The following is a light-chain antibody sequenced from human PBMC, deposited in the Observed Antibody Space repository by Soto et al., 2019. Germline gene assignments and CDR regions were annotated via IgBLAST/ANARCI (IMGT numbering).Light chain of an antibody. CDR2: AAS. CDR1: QSISRY. Sequence: DIQMTQSPSALSASVGDRVTITCRASQSISRYLNWYQQIPGKAPEPLIYAASSLQSGVPSRFSGSGSGTDFTLTISNLQPEDFATYFCQQTYSTLFTFGPGTKVEIK. CDR3: QQTYSTLFT. J-gene: IGKJ3*01. V-gene: IGKV1-39*01.